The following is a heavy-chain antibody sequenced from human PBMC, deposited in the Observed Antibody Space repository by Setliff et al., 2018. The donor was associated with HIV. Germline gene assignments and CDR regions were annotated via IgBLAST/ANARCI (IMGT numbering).Heavy chain of an antibody. CDR3: ARRWGDILTGPDTFDI. D-gene: IGHD3-9*01. V-gene: IGHV4-61*09. CDR1: GGSITSGSDY. Sequence: PSETLSLTCTVSGGSITSGSDYWSWIRQPAGEGLEWIGEINHGGSTDSNPSLKSRVTISIDTSKNQFSLKLSSVTAADTAVYYCARRWGDILTGPDTFDIWGQGTMVTVSS. J-gene: IGHJ3*02. CDR2: INHGGST.